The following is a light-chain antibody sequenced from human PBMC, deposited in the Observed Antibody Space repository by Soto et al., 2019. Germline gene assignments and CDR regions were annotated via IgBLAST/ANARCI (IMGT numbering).Light chain of an antibody. CDR2: EGS. V-gene: IGLV2-23*03. J-gene: IGLJ1*01. CDR1: SSDVGSYNL. CDR3: CSYAGSSTFEV. Sequence: QSALTQPASVSGSPGQSITISCTGTSSDVGSYNLVSWYQQHPGKAPKLMIYEGSKRPSGVSNRFSGSKSGNTASLTISGLQAVDEADYYCCSYAGSSTFEVFGTGTKVTVL.